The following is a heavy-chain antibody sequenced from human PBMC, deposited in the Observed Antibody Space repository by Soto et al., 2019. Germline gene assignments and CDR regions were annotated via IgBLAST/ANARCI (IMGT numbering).Heavy chain of an antibody. CDR2: IWYDGSNK. V-gene: IGHV3-33*01. CDR3: ARDEVVGWSDRPNYMDV. D-gene: IGHD3-22*01. CDR1: GFTFSSYG. J-gene: IGHJ6*03. Sequence: GGSLRLSCAASGFTFSSYGMHWVRQAPGKGLEWVAVIWYDGSNKYYADSVKGRFTISRDNSKNTLYLQMNSLRAEDTAVYYCARDEVVGWSDRPNYMDVWGKGTTVTVSS.